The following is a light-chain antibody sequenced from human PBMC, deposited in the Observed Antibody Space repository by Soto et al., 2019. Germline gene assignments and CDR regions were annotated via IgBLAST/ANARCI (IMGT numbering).Light chain of an antibody. Sequence: QSALTQPASVSGSPGQLITISCTGTSSDVGTYNLVSWYQQHPGKAPKLMISEVSKRPSGVSNRFSGSKSGSTASLTISGLQAEDEADYYCCSYAGSSTFYVFGTGTKVTVL. CDR1: SSDVGTYNL. CDR2: EVS. CDR3: CSYAGSSTFYV. V-gene: IGLV2-23*02. J-gene: IGLJ1*01.